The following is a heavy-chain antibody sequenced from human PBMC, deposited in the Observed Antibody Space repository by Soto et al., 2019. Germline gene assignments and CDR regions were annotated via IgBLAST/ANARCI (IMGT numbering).Heavy chain of an antibody. Sequence: GTSVEVNCKASGYSFANYRSSWVRQAPGQGLEWMGYNRNYAQKLQGRVTMTTDTATSTAYMELRSLRSDDTAVYYCARDRLPLGELSPGEYWGQGTVVTVSS. CDR2: NR. D-gene: IGHD3-16*02. J-gene: IGHJ4*02. V-gene: IGHV1-18*01. CDR1: GYSFANYR. CDR3: ARDRLPLGELSPGEY.